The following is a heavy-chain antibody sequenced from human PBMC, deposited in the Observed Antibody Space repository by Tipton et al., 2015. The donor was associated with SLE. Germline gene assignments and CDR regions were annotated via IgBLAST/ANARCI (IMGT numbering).Heavy chain of an antibody. CDR3: ARDLLPGYYGMDV. V-gene: IGHV3-30*04. CDR1: GFTFSTYA. J-gene: IGHJ6*02. Sequence: SLRLSCAASGFTFSTYAMHWVRQAPGKGLEWVALISYDGSNKYYADSVKGRFTISRDNSKNTLYLQMNSLRAEDTAVYYCARDLLPGYYGMDVWDQGP. D-gene: IGHD1-26*01. CDR2: ISYDGSNK.